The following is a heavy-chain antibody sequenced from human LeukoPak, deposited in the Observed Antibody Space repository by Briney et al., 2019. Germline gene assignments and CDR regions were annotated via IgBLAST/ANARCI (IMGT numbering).Heavy chain of an antibody. CDR3: ARDRGSSGWYYDS. CDR1: GGSISSYY. V-gene: IGHV4-4*07. J-gene: IGHJ4*02. CDR2: IYISGST. D-gene: IGHD6-19*01. Sequence: ASETLSLTCTVSGGSISSYYWSWIRQPAGKGLEWIGRIYISGSTNFNPSLKSRVTISIDTSKNQFSLKLTSVTAADTAVYYCARDRGSSGWYYDSWGQGTLVTVSS.